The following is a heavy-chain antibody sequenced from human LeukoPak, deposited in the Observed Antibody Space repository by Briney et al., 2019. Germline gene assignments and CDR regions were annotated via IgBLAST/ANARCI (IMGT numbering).Heavy chain of an antibody. CDR1: GYTFTSYA. J-gene: IGHJ4*02. CDR3: ATRSRNYYDSSGHLDY. V-gene: IGHV1-3*03. D-gene: IGHD3-22*01. CDR2: INAGNGNT. Sequence: ASVKVSCKASGYTFTSYAMHWVRQAPGQRLEWMGWINAGNGNTKYSQEFQGRVTITRNTSISTAYMELSSLRSEDTAVYYCATRSRNYYDSSGHLDYWGQGTLVTVSS.